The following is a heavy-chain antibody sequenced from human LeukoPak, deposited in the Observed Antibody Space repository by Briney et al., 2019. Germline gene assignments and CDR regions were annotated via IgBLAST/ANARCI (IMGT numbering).Heavy chain of an antibody. Sequence: ASVKVSCKASGYTFTSYYIHWVRQAPGQGLEWVGIINPSGGGTSYAQKFQGRVTMTRDTSISTAYMELSRLRSDDTAVYYCAREYYDSSGYYSYYFDYWGQGTLVTVSS. CDR2: INPSGGGT. CDR1: GYTFTSYY. D-gene: IGHD3-22*01. CDR3: AREYYDSSGYYSYYFDY. J-gene: IGHJ4*02. V-gene: IGHV1-46*01.